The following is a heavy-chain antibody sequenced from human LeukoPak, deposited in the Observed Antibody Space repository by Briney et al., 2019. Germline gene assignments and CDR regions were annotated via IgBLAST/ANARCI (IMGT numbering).Heavy chain of an antibody. Sequence: SETLSLTCTVSGGSISSYYWNWIRQPPGKGLEWIGYIYYSGSTNYNPSLKSRVTISVDTSKNQFSLKLSSVTAADMAVYYCARVIGGVIVSPFDYWGQGTLVTVSS. CDR1: GGSISSYY. J-gene: IGHJ4*02. CDR3: ARVIGGVIVSPFDY. V-gene: IGHV4-59*01. D-gene: IGHD3-16*02. CDR2: IYYSGST.